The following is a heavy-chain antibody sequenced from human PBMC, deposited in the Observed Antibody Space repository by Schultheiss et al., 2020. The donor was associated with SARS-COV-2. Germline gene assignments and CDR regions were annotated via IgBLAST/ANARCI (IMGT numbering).Heavy chain of an antibody. CDR1: GGSISSYY. D-gene: IGHD6-13*01. Sequence: SETLSLTCTVSGGSISSYYWSWIRQPPGKGLEWIGSIYYSGSTNYNPSLKSRVTISVDTSKNQFSLKLSSVTAADTAVYYCARGGRIAAAGTALPYYFDYWGQGTLVTVSS. CDR2: IYYSGST. CDR3: ARGGRIAAAGTALPYYFDY. V-gene: IGHV4-59*12. J-gene: IGHJ4*02.